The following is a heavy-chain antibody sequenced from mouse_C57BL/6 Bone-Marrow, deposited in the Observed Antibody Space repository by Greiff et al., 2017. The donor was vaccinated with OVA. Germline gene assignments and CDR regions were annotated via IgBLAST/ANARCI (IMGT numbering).Heavy chain of an antibody. CDR2: INSNNGGT. V-gene: IGHV1-18*01. J-gene: IGHJ3*01. D-gene: IGHD2-4*01. CDR3: ARGGYYDYDGGAWFAY. Sequence: VQLQQSGPELAKPGASVKIPCKASGYTFTDYNMDWVKQSHGKSLEWIGDINSNNGGTIYNQKFKGKATLTVDKSSSTAYMELRSLTSEDTAVYYCARGGYYDYDGGAWFAYWDQGTLVTVSA. CDR1: GYTFTDYN.